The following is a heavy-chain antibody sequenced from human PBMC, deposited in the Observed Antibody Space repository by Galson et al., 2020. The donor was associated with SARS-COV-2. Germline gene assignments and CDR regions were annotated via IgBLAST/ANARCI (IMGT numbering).Heavy chain of an antibody. Sequence: GESLKISCAASGFTFRSYWMHWVRQAPGKGLVWVSRIKSEGSSTTYADSVKGRFTISRDNAKNTLYLQMNSLRAEDTAVYYCARASYSSTHLDYWGQGTLVTVSS. CDR1: GFTFRSYW. CDR2: IKSEGSST. D-gene: IGHD6-13*01. V-gene: IGHV3-74*03. CDR3: ARASYSSTHLDY. J-gene: IGHJ4*02.